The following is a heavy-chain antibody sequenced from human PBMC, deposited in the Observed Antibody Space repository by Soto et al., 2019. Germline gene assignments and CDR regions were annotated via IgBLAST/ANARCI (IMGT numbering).Heavy chain of an antibody. Sequence: GASVKVSCKASGYTFTSYGISWVRQAPGQGLEWMGWISAYNGNTNYAQKLQGRVTMTTDTSTSTAYMELRSLRSDDTAVYYCARAQHTSPAMIVGSLWGQGTLVTVSS. CDR3: ARAQHTSPAMIVGSL. CDR2: ISAYNGNT. CDR1: GYTFTSYG. V-gene: IGHV1-18*01. D-gene: IGHD3-22*01. J-gene: IGHJ4*02.